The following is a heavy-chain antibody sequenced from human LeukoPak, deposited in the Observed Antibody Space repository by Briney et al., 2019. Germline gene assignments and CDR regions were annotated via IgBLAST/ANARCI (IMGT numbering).Heavy chain of an antibody. CDR2: ISAYNGNT. D-gene: IGHD2-2*02. CDR3: ARDAYCSSTSCYTKYFDY. Sequence: ASVKVSCKASGYTFTSYGISWVRQAPGQGLGWMGWISAYNGNTNYAQKLQGRVTMTTDTSTSTAYMELRSLRSDDTAVYYCARDAYCSSTSCYTKYFDYWGQGTLVTVSS. V-gene: IGHV1-18*01. J-gene: IGHJ4*02. CDR1: GYTFTSYG.